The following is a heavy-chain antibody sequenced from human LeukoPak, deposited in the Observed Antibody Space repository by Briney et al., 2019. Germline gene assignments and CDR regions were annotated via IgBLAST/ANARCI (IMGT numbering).Heavy chain of an antibody. V-gene: IGHV3-30*18. CDR1: GFTFSSYG. Sequence: GGSLRLSCAASGFTFSSYGMHWVRQAPGKGLEWVAVISYDGSNKYYADSVKGRFTISRDNSKNTLYLQMNSLRAEDTAVYYCAKDPSLYNDHGDAYWGQGTLVTASS. CDR3: AKDPSLYNDHGDAY. J-gene: IGHJ4*02. D-gene: IGHD4-17*01. CDR2: ISYDGSNK.